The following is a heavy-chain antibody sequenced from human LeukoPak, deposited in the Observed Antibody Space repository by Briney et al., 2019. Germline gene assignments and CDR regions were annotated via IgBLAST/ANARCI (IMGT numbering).Heavy chain of an antibody. J-gene: IGHJ6*02. CDR3: ARGNGDYGGNSLYGMDV. Sequence: PSETLSLTCAVSGGSISSCNGWNWVRQPPGKGLEWIGEIYHSGSTNYNPSLKTRVTISVDRSKNLFFLKLSSVTAADTAVYYCARGNGDYGGNSLYGMDVWGQGTTVTVSS. D-gene: IGHD4-23*01. CDR1: GGSISSCNG. V-gene: IGHV4-4*02. CDR2: IYHSGST.